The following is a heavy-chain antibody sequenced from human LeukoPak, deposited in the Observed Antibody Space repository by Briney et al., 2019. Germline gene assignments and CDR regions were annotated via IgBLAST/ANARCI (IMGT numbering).Heavy chain of an antibody. CDR2: INHSGST. CDR1: GGSFSGYY. D-gene: IGHD1-26*01. Sequence: KSSETLSLTCAVYGGSFSGYYWRWIRQHPGKGLEWIGEINHSGSTNYNPSLKSRVTISVDTSKNQFSLKLSSVTAADTAVYYCARARVGATTGQLAFDIWGQGTMVTVSS. J-gene: IGHJ3*02. CDR3: ARARVGATTGQLAFDI. V-gene: IGHV4-34*01.